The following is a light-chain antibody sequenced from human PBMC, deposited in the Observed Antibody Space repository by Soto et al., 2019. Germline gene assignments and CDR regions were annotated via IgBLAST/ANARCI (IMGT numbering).Light chain of an antibody. CDR3: QQYGSSEII. J-gene: IGKJ5*01. CDR1: QSVSSY. CDR2: DIS. Sequence: EIVVTQSPGTLSLSPREGAPLSCRDSQSVSSYLAWYQQKPGQAPRLLIYDISSRATGIPDRFSGSVSGTDFTLTITRLEPEDFAVFYCQQYGSSEIIFGQGARLEI. V-gene: IGKV3-20*01.